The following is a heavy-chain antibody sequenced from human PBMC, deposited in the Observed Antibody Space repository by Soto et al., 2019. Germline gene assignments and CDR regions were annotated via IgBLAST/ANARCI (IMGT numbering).Heavy chain of an antibody. CDR3: STRAYDTNGYYRFDP. CDR1: GVSFSGHS. Sequence: PSETLSLTCAASGVSFSGHSWTWIRQSPGKGLEWIGDINHSGRVNYSPSLKSRVTISLDTSKNQFSLTLSAVTAADTAMYYCSTRAYDTNGYYRFDPWGQGTLVTVSS. J-gene: IGHJ5*01. V-gene: IGHV4-34*01. CDR2: INHSGRV. D-gene: IGHD3-22*01.